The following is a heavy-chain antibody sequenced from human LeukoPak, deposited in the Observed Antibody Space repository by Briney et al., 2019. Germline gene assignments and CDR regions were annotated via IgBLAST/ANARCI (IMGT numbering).Heavy chain of an antibody. D-gene: IGHD3-22*01. CDR2: IYDSGIT. CDR3: ARDPSGYFNY. V-gene: IGHV4-61*01. CDR1: GGSVSSGSYY. Sequence: SGTLSLTCTVSGGSVSSGSYYWSWIRQPPGKGLEWFGYIYDSGITNYNPSLKRRVTITVDTSKNQFSLELSSVTAADTAVYYCARDPSGYFNYWGQGTLVTVSS. J-gene: IGHJ4*02.